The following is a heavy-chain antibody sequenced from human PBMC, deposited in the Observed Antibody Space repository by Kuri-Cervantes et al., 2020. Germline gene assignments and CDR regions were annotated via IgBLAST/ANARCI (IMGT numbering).Heavy chain of an antibody. CDR3: ARDTWVVRGRWFDP. CDR2: IYTSGST. CDR1: GGSISSGSYY. Sequence: SCTVSGGSISSGSYYWGWIRQPAGKGLEWIGRIYTSGSTNYNPSLKSRVTISVDTSKNQFSLKLSSVTAADTAMYYCARDTWVVRGRWFDPWGQGTLVTVSS. D-gene: IGHD3-10*01. V-gene: IGHV4-61*02. J-gene: IGHJ5*02.